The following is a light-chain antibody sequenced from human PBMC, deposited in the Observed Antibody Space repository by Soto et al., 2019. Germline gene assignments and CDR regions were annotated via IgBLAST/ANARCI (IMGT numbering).Light chain of an antibody. V-gene: IGKV3-15*01. J-gene: IGKJ2*01. Sequence: EIVMTQSPVALSVSPGESAALFCRASQSVGRNFAWYQQRPGKAPRVLIYGTSTRATGVPARFSGSGSGTDFTLTISSLQSEDFAVYYCQQYNKWPYTFGQGTRLEIK. CDR3: QQYNKWPYT. CDR1: QSVGRN. CDR2: GTS.